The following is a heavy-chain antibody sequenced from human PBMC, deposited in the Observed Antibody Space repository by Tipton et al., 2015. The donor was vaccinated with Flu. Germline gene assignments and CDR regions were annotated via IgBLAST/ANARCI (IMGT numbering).Heavy chain of an antibody. D-gene: IGHD2-2*01. CDR2: IVRSGTSR. V-gene: IGHV3-23*01. J-gene: IGHJ3*02. CDR3: AKRYCSSTTCYVPDALAI. Sequence: SLRLSCTASGITFSSYAMSWVRQAPGKGLEWVSTIVRSGTSRYYADSVKGRFTISRDNSKNTLYLQMNNLRVEDTAVYYCAKRYCSSTTCYVPDALAIWGQGTMVTVSS. CDR1: GITFSSYA.